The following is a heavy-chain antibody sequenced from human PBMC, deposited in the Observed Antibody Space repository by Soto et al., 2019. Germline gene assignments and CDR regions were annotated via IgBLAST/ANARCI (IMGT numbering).Heavy chain of an antibody. CDR1: GFTFSSYA. CDR3: ARDIVVVPAADYYYGMDV. D-gene: IGHD2-2*01. Sequence: SGGSLRLSCAASGFTFSSYAMHWVRQAPGKGLEWVAVISYDGSNKYYADSVKGRFTISRDNSKNTLYLQMNSLRAEDTAVYYCARDIVVVPAADYYYGMDVWGQGTTVTVSS. CDR2: ISYDGSNK. J-gene: IGHJ6*02. V-gene: IGHV3-30-3*01.